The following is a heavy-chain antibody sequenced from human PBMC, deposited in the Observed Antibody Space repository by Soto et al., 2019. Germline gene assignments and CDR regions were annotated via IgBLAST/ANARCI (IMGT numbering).Heavy chain of an antibody. CDR2: ISTYNGNT. V-gene: IGHV1-18*01. CDR3: ARAKVLITPNWFDP. Sequence: ASVKVSCKASGYTFTSYGITWVRQAPGQGLEYLGWISTYNGNTDFAQKVQNRVTFTTDTSTNTAYMELRSLRPDDTVVYYCARAKVLITPNWFDPWRQGTLVTVSS. J-gene: IGHJ5*02. D-gene: IGHD3-22*01. CDR1: GYTFTSYG.